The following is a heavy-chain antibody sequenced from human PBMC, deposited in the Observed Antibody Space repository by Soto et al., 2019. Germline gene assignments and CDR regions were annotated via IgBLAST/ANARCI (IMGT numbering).Heavy chain of an antibody. J-gene: IGHJ6*02. CDR3: ARVAIAARPHYYYYGMDV. Sequence: SETLDLTCAVSGGSISSSNLWSCVRQPPGKGLEWIGEIYHSGSTNYNPSLKGRVTISVDKSKNQFSLKLSSVTAADTAVYYCARVAIAARPHYYYYGMDVWGQGTTVTVYS. D-gene: IGHD6-6*01. CDR1: GGSISSSNL. CDR2: IYHSGST. V-gene: IGHV4-4*02.